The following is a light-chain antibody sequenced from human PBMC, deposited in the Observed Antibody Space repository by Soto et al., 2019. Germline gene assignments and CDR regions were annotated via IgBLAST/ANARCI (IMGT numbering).Light chain of an antibody. CDR3: QSYDSNLSGSV. V-gene: IGLV2-14*03. CDR1: SSDVGGYDY. Sequence: QSALAQRAAGSGSPGQSITISCTGTSSDVGGYDYVSWYQQHPDKAPKLMIYDVTNRPSGVSNRFSGSKSGTSASLAITGLQAEDEADYYCQSYDSNLSGSVFGIGTKVTVL. J-gene: IGLJ1*01. CDR2: DVT.